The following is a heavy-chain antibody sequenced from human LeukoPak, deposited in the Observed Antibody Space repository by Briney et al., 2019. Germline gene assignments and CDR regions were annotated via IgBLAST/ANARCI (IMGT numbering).Heavy chain of an antibody. Sequence: ASVKISCKASGYTFTGYYMHWVRQAPGQGLEWMGRINPNSGGTNHAQKFQGRVTMTRDTSISTAYMELSRLRSDDTAVYYCARGSYYYDSSGLQYFQHWGQGTLVTVSS. CDR2: INPNSGGT. CDR1: GYTFTGYY. D-gene: IGHD3-22*01. J-gene: IGHJ1*01. V-gene: IGHV1-2*06. CDR3: ARGSYYYDSSGLQYFQH.